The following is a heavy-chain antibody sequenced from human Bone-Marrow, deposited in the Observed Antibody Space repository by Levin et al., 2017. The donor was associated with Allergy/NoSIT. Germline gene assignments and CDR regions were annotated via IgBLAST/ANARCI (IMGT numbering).Heavy chain of an antibody. CDR3: ARPFRYRGSTEYTSPGFFDF. CDR1: GYTFTTYW. CDR2: IYPGDSDT. J-gene: IGHJ4*01. D-gene: IGHD3-10*01. Sequence: HGESLKISCNASGYTFTTYWIAWVRQMPGKGLEWMGIIYPGDSDTKYSPSFQGQVTISADKSINAAYLQWNSLQASDSAMFYCARPFRYRGSTEYTSPGFFDFWGQGTPVTVSS. V-gene: IGHV5-51*01.